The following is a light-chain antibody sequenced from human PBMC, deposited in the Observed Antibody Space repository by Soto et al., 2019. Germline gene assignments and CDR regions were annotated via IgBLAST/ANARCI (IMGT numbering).Light chain of an antibody. CDR3: QQSYTTPWT. CDR1: QSISIY. V-gene: IGKV1-39*01. Sequence: DGQLHPSTYSLSASVGDKVTITCRTSQSISIYLNWYQQRPGQAPKVLIYAASTLQSGVPSRFSGSGSGTDFTLTISSLQPEDFATYHCQQSYTTPWTFGKGTKVEIK. CDR2: AAS. J-gene: IGKJ1*01.